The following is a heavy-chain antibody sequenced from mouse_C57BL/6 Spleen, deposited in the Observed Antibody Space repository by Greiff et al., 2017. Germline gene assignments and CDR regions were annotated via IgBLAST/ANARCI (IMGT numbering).Heavy chain of an antibody. V-gene: IGHV5-17*01. CDR2: ISSGSSTI. D-gene: IGHD1-1*02. CDR3: ARPRVDYAMDY. CDR1: GFTFSDYG. Sequence: EVHLVESGGGLVKPGGSLKLSCAASGFTFSDYGMHWVRQAPEKGLEWVAYISSGSSTIYYADTVKGRFTISRDNAKNTLFLQMTSLRSEDTAMYYCARPRVDYAMDYWGQGTSVTVSS. J-gene: IGHJ4*01.